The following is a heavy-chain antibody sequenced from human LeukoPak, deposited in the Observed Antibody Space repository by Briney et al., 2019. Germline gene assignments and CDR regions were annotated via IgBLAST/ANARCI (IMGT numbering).Heavy chain of an antibody. CDR1: GFTFGDYA. CDR3: ARDPRRQLAPNWYFDL. CDR2: IRSKAYGGTT. D-gene: IGHD6-13*01. J-gene: IGHJ2*01. V-gene: IGHV3-49*01. Sequence: GGSLRLSCTASGFTFGDYAMSWFRQAPGKGLEWVGFIRSKAYGGTTEYAASVKGRFTISRDGSKSIAYLQMNGLRAEDTAVYYCARDPRRQLAPNWYFDLWGRGTLVTVSS.